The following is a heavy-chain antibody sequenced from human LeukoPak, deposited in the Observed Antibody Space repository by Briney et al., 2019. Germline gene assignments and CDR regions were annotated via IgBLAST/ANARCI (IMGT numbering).Heavy chain of an antibody. J-gene: IGHJ3*02. D-gene: IGHD3-16*01. V-gene: IGHV4-39*01. CDR2: IYYSGST. CDR1: GGLIGTSDDY. CDR3: AIPGGPGAFDI. Sequence: SETLSLTCTVSGGLIGTSDDYWAWIRQPPGKGLEWIGSIYYSGSTYYNPSLKSRVTISVDTSKNQFSLKLSSVTAADTAVYYCAIPGGPGAFDIWGQGTMVTVSS.